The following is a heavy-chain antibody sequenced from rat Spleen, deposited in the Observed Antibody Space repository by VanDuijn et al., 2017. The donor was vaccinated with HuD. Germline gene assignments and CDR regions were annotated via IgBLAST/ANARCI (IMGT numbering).Heavy chain of an antibody. V-gene: IGHV5-31*01. J-gene: IGHJ4*01. CDR1: GFTFNNYW. CDR2: ISSGGGGT. Sequence: EVQLVESGGGLVQPGRSLKLSCVASGFTFNNYWMTWVRQAPGMGLEWIASISSGGGGTYYLDSVKGRFTISRDNAKSTLYLQMDSLRSEDTAIYSCARHHYDGYYHGPVFGVMDAWGQGASVTVSS. CDR3: ARHHYDGYYHGPVFGVMDA. D-gene: IGHD1-12*03.